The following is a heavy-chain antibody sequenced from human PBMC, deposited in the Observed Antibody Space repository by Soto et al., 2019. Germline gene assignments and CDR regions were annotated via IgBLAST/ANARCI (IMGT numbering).Heavy chain of an antibody. CDR1: GFTFSDSA. CDR2: TRSKANNYAT. J-gene: IGHJ4*02. V-gene: IGHV3-73*01. Sequence: EVQLVESGGGLVQPGGSLKLSCAASGFTFSDSAVHWVRQASGKGLEWVGRTRSKANNYATGYSASVEGRFTISRDDSKNTAYLQMNGLITEDTAVYYCVREGKGSGYYRDWGQGTLVTVSS. D-gene: IGHD3-3*01. CDR3: VREGKGSGYYRD.